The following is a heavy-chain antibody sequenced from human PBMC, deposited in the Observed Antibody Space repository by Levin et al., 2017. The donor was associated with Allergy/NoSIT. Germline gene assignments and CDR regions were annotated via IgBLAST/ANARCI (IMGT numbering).Heavy chain of an antibody. CDR2: IDWDDDK. CDR3: ARATNHYYGRGFDY. V-gene: IGHV2-70*11. Sequence: RGSCPTLVKPTQTLTLTCTFSGFSLTTSGMCVSWIRQPPGNALEWLARIDWDDDKYYSTSLKTRLTISRDTSKNQVVLTMTSMDPVDTATYYCARATNHYYGRGFDYWGQGTPVTVSS. CDR1: GFSLTTSGMC. D-gene: IGHD3-10*01. J-gene: IGHJ4*02.